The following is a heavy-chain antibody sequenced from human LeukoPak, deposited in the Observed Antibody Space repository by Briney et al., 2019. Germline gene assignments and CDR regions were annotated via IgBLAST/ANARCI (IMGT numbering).Heavy chain of an antibody. J-gene: IGHJ4*02. CDR3: ARDTRTFDY. D-gene: IGHD1-26*01. Sequence: PGGSLRLSCAASGFTVSSNYMSWVRQAPGKGLEWVANIKQDGSEKYYVDSVKGRFTISRDNAKNSLFLQMNSLRPEDTAVYYCARDTRTFDYWGQGTLVTVSS. V-gene: IGHV3-7*01. CDR1: GFTVSSNY. CDR2: IKQDGSEK.